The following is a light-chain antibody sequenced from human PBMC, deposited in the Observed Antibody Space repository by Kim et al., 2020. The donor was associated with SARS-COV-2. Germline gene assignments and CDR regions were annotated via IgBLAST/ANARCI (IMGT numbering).Light chain of an antibody. Sequence: SPGERAALCCRASQSMSSNCLAWYQQEAGQAPRLLFYCATSRAAGIPDRLSGRGSGTDFTLTISRLEPGERVVDYCQQYGRSSGTFGQGTKVDIK. CDR2: CAT. CDR1: QSMSSNC. CDR3: QQYGRSSGT. V-gene: IGKV3-20*01. J-gene: IGKJ1*01.